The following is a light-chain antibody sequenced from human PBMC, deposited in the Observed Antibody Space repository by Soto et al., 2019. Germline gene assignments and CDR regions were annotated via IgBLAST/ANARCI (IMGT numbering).Light chain of an antibody. CDR2: VAS. CDR1: QSVSSN. Sequence: EIVMTQSPATLSVSPGERATLSCRASQSVSSNLAWYQQKPGQTPKLLIYVASTNATGIPARFSGSGSGTEFTLTISSLQSEDFAVYYCQQYNVWPLTFGGGTKVEFK. J-gene: IGKJ4*01. V-gene: IGKV3-15*01. CDR3: QQYNVWPLT.